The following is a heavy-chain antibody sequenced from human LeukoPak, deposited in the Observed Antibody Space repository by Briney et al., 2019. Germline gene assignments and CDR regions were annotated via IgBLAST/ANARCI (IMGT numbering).Heavy chain of an antibody. V-gene: IGHV3-11*01. D-gene: IGHD6-13*01. Sequence: GGSLRLSCAASGFTLSDFYMNWIRQAPGKGLEWVSYISSSGSTIHYADSVKGRFTISRDNAKNSLYLQMNSLRAEDTAVYYCARDPHIEATAGTGYFYYYYMDVWGKGTTVTVCS. CDR3: ARDPHIEATAGTGYFYYYYMDV. CDR1: GFTLSDFY. CDR2: ISSSGSTI. J-gene: IGHJ6*03.